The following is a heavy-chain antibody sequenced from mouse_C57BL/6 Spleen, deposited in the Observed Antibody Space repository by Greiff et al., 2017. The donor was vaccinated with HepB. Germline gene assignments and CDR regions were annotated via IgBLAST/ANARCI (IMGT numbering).Heavy chain of an antibody. Sequence: EVQLKESGGGLVQPGGSMKLSCAASGFTFSDAWMDWVRQSPEKGLEWVAEIRNKANNHATYYAESVKGRFTIARDDSKSSVYLQMNSLRAEDTGIYYCTSPITTAGADYWGQGTSVTVSS. V-gene: IGHV6-6*01. CDR1: GFTFSDAW. CDR2: IRNKANNHAT. D-gene: IGHD1-1*01. CDR3: TSPITTAGADY. J-gene: IGHJ4*01.